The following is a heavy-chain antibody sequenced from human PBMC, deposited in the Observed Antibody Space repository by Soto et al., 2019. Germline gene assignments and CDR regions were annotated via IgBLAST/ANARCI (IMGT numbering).Heavy chain of an antibody. V-gene: IGHV1-69*01. D-gene: IGHD3-16*01. J-gene: IGHJ5*02. CDR3: ARDVHSTLNKVYWFGP. CDR1: GGTFSSYA. CDR2: IIPIFGTA. Sequence: QVQLVQSGAEVKKPGSSVKVSCKASGGTFSSYAISWVRQAPGQGLEWMGGIIPIFGTANYAQKFQGRVTITADESTSTAFMEVGSLRSEDTAVYYCARDVHSTLNKVYWFGPWGQGTLVTVSS.